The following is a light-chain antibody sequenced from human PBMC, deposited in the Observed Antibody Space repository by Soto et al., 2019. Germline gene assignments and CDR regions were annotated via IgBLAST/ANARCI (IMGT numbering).Light chain of an antibody. V-gene: IGKV3-15*01. J-gene: IGKJ1*01. Sequence: EIVMTKSPATLSVSPGERATLSCRASQSVSSNLAWYQQKAGQAPRLLIYGASTRATGIPARFSGRGSGTQFTLTISSLQSQDFAVYYCQQYNNWPPWTFGQGTKVEVK. CDR1: QSVSSN. CDR3: QQYNNWPPWT. CDR2: GAS.